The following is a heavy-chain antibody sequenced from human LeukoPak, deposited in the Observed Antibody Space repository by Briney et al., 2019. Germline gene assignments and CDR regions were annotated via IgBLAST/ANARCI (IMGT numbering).Heavy chain of an antibody. D-gene: IGHD1-14*01. CDR1: GFTSSSYS. CDR2: ISSSSSTI. Sequence: PGGSLRLSCAASGFTSSSYSMNWVRQAPGKGLEWVSYISSSSSTIYYADSVKGRFTISRDSSKNTLYLQMNSLRAEGTAVYYCAKVSGGGLYYDGMDVWGQGTTVTVSS. J-gene: IGHJ6*02. CDR3: AKVSGGGLYYDGMDV. V-gene: IGHV3-48*01.